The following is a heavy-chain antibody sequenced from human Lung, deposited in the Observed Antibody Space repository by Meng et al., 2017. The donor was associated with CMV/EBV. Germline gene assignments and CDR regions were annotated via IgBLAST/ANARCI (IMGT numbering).Heavy chain of an antibody. J-gene: IGHJ4*01. Sequence: SXTXSLXCTVSGGSISSSSYYWGWIRQPPGKGLEWIGSIYYSGSTYYNPSLKSRVTISVDTSKNQFSLKLSSVTAADTAVYYCARRGYCSSTSRCPERFFDYWGHGTLVTVSS. D-gene: IGHD2-2*01. CDR1: GGSISSSSYY. CDR2: IYYSGST. V-gene: IGHV4-39*01. CDR3: ARRGYCSSTSRCPERFFDY.